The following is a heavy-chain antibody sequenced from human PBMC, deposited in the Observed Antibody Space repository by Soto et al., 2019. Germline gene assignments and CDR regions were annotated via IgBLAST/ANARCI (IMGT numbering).Heavy chain of an antibody. V-gene: IGHV5-51*01. J-gene: IGHJ6*02. CDR3: ARLGFDYDFLSGYYNVHHYYGIDV. D-gene: IGHD3-3*01. CDR2: IYPGDSGT. CDR1: GYSFTSYW. Sequence: GESLKISCKGSGYSFTSYWIGWVRQVPGKGLEWMGIIYPGDSGTTYSPSFQGQVTISADKSINTVYLQWSSLKASDTATYYCARLGFDYDFLSGYYNVHHYYGIDVWGQGTTVTVSS.